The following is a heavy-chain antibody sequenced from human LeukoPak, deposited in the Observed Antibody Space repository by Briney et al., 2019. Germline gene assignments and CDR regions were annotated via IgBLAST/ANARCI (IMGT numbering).Heavy chain of an antibody. D-gene: IGHD3-16*01. Sequence: ASVKVSCKASGYTFTSHGITWVRQAPGQGLEWMGWISCYNGDTKYAQNLQGRVTMTTDASTSTAYMELRSLRSDDTAVYYCARATGTWGHDGFDIWGQGTMVTVSS. J-gene: IGHJ3*02. V-gene: IGHV1-18*01. CDR3: ARATGTWGHDGFDI. CDR2: ISCYNGDT. CDR1: GYTFTSHG.